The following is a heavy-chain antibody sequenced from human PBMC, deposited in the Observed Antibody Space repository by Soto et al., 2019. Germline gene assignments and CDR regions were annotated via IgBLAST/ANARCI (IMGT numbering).Heavy chain of an antibody. CDR1: GGSISSYY. CDR2: IFYSGRT. D-gene: IGHD5-18*01. J-gene: IGHJ4*02. CDR3: ARGQLWLLY. V-gene: IGHV4-59*01. Sequence: PSETLSLPTTVSGGSISSYYWGWIRQPPGKGLEWSGYIFYSGRTHYNPSLKSRVTISVDTSKNQYSLELSSVTAADTAGYYCARGQLWLLYWGQGTLGTVSS.